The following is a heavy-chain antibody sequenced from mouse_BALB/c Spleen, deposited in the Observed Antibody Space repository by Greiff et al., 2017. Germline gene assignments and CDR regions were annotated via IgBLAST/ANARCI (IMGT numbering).Heavy chain of an antibody. D-gene: IGHD2-4*01. J-gene: IGHJ4*01. CDR2: ILPGSGST. CDR3: MITTDAVAMDY. V-gene: IGHV1-9*01. CDR1: GYTFSSYW. Sequence: QVQLKESGAELMKPGASVKISCKATGYTFSSYWIEWVKQRPGHGLEWIGEILPGSGSTNYNEKFKGKATLTADKSSSTAYMQLNSLTSEDSAVYFCMITTDAVAMDYWGQGTSVTVSS.